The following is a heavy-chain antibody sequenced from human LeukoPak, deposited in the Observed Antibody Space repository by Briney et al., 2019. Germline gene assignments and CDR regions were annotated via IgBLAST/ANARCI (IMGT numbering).Heavy chain of an antibody. CDR3: AKDLGNWNDAFDY. V-gene: IGHV3-23*01. J-gene: IGHJ4*02. D-gene: IGHD1-20*01. Sequence: GGTLRLSCAASGFTFTNYGMGWVRQGPGKGLEWVSAISGSGGNTYYADSVKGRFTISRDNSKNTLYLQMNSLRAEDTAVYYCAKDLGNWNDAFDYWGQGTLVTVSS. CDR2: ISGSGGNT. CDR1: GFTFTNYG.